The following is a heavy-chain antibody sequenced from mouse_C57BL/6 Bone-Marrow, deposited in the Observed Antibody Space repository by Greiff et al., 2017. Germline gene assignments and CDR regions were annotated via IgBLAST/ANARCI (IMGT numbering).Heavy chain of an antibody. D-gene: IGHD1-1*01. CDR3: ERSSYYYGSSYDAMDY. CDR1: GYAFSSYW. Sequence: VQLQQSGAELVKPGASVKISCKASGYAFSSYWMNWVKQRPGKGLEWIGQIYPGDGDTNYNGKFKGKAPLTADKSSSTAYMQLSSLTSEDSAVYFCERSSYYYGSSYDAMDYWGQGTSVTVSS. CDR2: IYPGDGDT. V-gene: IGHV1-80*01. J-gene: IGHJ4*01.